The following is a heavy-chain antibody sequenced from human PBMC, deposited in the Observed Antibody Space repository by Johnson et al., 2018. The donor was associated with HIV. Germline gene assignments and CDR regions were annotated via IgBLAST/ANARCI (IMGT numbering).Heavy chain of an antibody. J-gene: IGHJ3*02. Sequence: QVQLVESGGGLVKPGRSLRLSCAASGFTFSDYYMSWIRQAPGRGLEWVSYISSSGSTIYYADSVKGRFTISRDNSKNTLYLQMNSLRAEDTAVYYCAKDPLTILGVVIAPGDAFDIWGQGTMVTVSS. CDR2: ISSSGSTI. V-gene: IGHV3-11*01. D-gene: IGHD3-3*01. CDR3: AKDPLTILGVVIAPGDAFDI. CDR1: GFTFSDYY.